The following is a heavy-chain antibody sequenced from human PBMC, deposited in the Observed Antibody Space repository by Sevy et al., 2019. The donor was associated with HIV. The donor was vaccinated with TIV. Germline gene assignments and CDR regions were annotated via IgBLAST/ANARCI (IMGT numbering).Heavy chain of an antibody. Sequence: GGSLRLSCAASGFTFSGSAMHWVRQASGKGLEWVGRIRSKANSYATAYAASVKDRITISRDDSKNTAYLQMNSLKNEETAVYYCIMDRYYGSGSYNAEYFQHCGQGTLVTVSS. CDR2: IRSKANSYAT. D-gene: IGHD3-10*01. V-gene: IGHV3-73*01. CDR1: GFTFSGSA. CDR3: IMDRYYGSGSYNAEYFQH. J-gene: IGHJ1*01.